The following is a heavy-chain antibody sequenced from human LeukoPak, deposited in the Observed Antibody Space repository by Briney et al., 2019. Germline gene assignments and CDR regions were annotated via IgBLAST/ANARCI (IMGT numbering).Heavy chain of an antibody. Sequence: SVKVSCKASGGTFSSYAISWVRQAPGQGLEWMGRINPILGIANYAQKFQGRVTITADKSTSTAYMELSSLRSEDTAVYYCARAPSGVTIFGVAAFDYWGQGTLVTVSS. CDR1: GGTFSSYA. V-gene: IGHV1-69*04. D-gene: IGHD3-3*01. CDR3: ARAPSGVTIFGVAAFDY. CDR2: INPILGIA. J-gene: IGHJ4*02.